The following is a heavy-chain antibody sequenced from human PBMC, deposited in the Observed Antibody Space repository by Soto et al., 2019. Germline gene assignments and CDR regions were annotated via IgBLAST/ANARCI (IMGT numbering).Heavy chain of an antibody. CDR2: ISSSGSTI. CDR1: GFTFSSYE. D-gene: IGHD6-19*01. Sequence: GGSLRLSCAASGFTFSSYEMNWVRQAPGKGLEWVSYISSSGSTIYYADSVKGRFTISRDNAKNSLYLQMNSLRAEDTAVYYCARAASSGWYYFDYWGQGTLLTVSS. V-gene: IGHV3-48*03. CDR3: ARAASSGWYYFDY. J-gene: IGHJ4*02.